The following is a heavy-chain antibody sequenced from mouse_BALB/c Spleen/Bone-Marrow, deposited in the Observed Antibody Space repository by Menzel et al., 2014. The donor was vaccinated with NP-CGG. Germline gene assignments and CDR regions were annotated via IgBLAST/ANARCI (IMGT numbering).Heavy chain of an antibody. CDR2: IHYSGST. D-gene: IGHD1-1*01. CDR1: GYSITSGYG. CDR3: VRETTVVADSDY. V-gene: IGHV3-1*02. J-gene: IGHJ2*01. Sequence: EVKLLESGPDLVKPSQSLSLTCTVAGYSITSGYGWHWIRQFPGNKLEWMGYIHYSGSTNYNPSLQSRISITRDTSKNQFFLQLNSVTTEDTATYYCVRETTVVADSDYWGQGTTLTVSS.